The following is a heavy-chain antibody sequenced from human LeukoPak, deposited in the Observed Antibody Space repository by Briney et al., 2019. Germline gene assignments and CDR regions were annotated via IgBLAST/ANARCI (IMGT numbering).Heavy chain of an antibody. J-gene: IGHJ4*02. CDR2: ISYSGVDA. D-gene: IGHD3-9*01. V-gene: IGHV3-23*01. CDR1: GFTFNDYA. Sequence: GGSLGLSCAASGFTFNDYAMSWVRQAPGKGLEWVSGISYSGVDAYYADSVKGRFTISRDNSKNTLYLQMSSLRAEDTAVYYCASSNYDILTAYFDNWGQGTLVTVSS. CDR3: ASSNYDILTAYFDN.